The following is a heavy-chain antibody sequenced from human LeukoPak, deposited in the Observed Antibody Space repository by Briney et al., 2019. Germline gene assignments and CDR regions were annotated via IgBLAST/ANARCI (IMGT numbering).Heavy chain of an antibody. CDR1: GFTFSKYA. D-gene: IGHD3-22*01. V-gene: IGHV3-23*01. CDR3: AKSNYFDSGGYYFFDY. Sequence: GSLRLSCAASGFTFSKYAMTWVRQAPGKGLEWVSGISVSGGSTNYADSVKGRFTISRDNSKNTLYLQMNSLRAEDTAVYYCAKSNYFDSGGYYFFDYWGQGTLVTVSS. J-gene: IGHJ4*02. CDR2: ISVSGGST.